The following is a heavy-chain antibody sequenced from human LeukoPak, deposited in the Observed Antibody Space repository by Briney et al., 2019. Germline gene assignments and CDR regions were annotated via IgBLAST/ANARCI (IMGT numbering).Heavy chain of an antibody. J-gene: IGHJ3*02. CDR1: GYTFTDYY. CDR2: INPNSGVT. D-gene: IGHD6-6*01. Sequence: ASVMVSCKASGYTFTDYYMHWVRQAPGQGLEWMGWINPNSGVTNYAQKFQGRVTVTRDTSISTAYMELSRLRSDDTAVYYCARDRPPRAFDIWGQGTMVTVSS. CDR3: ARDRPPRAFDI. V-gene: IGHV1-2*02.